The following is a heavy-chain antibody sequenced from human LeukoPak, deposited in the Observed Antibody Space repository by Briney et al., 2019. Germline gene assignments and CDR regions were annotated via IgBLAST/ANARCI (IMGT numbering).Heavy chain of an antibody. CDR1: GFTFSSYA. CDR3: AKDGRYCSGGSPCWVYYHGMDV. V-gene: IGHV3-23*01. D-gene: IGHD2-15*01. CDR2: ISGSGGST. J-gene: IGHJ6*02. Sequence: PGGSLRLSCAASGFTFSSYAMSWVRQAPGKGLEWVSAISGSGGSTYYADSVKGRFTISRDNSKNTLYLQMNSLRAEDTAVYYCAKDGRYCSGGSPCWVYYHGMDVWGQGTTVTVSS.